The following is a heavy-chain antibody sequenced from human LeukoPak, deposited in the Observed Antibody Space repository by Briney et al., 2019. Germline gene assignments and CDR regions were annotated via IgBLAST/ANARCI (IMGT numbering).Heavy chain of an antibody. V-gene: IGHV3-53*01. CDR2: IYRGGGT. CDR1: GFTVSSDY. J-gene: IGHJ4*02. CDR3: ATHSGGY. D-gene: IGHD3-10*01. Sequence: GGSLRLSCAVSGFTVSSDYMTWVRQAPGKGLEWVSVIYRGGGTYYAESVRGRFTISRDNFKNTLYLQMNSLRAEDTAVYYCATHSGGYWGQGTLVSVSS.